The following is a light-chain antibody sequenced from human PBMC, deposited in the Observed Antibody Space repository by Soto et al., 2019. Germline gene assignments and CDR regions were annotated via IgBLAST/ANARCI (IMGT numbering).Light chain of an antibody. J-gene: IGLJ1*01. CDR3: YSYTSSNTYV. CDR1: SSDVGGYNY. Sequence: QSALTQPASVSGSPGQSITISCTGTSSDVGGYNYVSWYQHHPGKVPQLMIYDVSNRPSGVSNRFSGSKSRNTASLTISGLQAEDEAEYYCYSYTSSNTYVFGTGTKLTVL. CDR2: DVS. V-gene: IGLV2-14*03.